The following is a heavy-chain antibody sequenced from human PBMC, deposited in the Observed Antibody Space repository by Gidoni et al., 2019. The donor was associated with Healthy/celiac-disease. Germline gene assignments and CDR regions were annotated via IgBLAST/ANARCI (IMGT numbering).Heavy chain of an antibody. D-gene: IGHD6-13*01. CDR3: AREGRAAAGAKDAFDI. CDR2: ISSSSSYM. J-gene: IGHJ3*02. Sequence: EVQLVASGGGLVKPGGSLRLSCAASGFTFRSYSMNWFRQAPGQGLEWVSSISSSSSYMYYADSVKGRFTISRDNAKNTLYLQMNSLRAEDTAVYYCAREGRAAAGAKDAFDIWGQGTMVTVSS. CDR1: GFTFRSYS. V-gene: IGHV3-21*01.